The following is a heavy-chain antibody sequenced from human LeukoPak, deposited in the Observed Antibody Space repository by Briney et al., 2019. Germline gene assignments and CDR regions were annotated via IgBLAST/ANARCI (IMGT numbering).Heavy chain of an antibody. CDR2: IRAYNVNT. Sequence: GAPVKLSCKASDHTFTTSGISRGRQAPGQGLEWMRWIRAYNVNTNSAKKLQGRVTMTTATSTRTAYIKLGSLRFDETAVYYCAREPIVRDRSGWPNWFDPCGQGSLVTVSS. D-gene: IGHD6-19*01. CDR1: DHTFTTSG. J-gene: IGHJ5*02. V-gene: IGHV1-18*04. CDR3: AREPIVRDRSGWPNWFDP.